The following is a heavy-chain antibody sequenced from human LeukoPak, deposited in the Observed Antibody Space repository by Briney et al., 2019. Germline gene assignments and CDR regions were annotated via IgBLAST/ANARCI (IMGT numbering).Heavy chain of an antibody. D-gene: IGHD3-22*01. V-gene: IGHV3-48*03. Sequence: GGSLRLSCAASGFTFSSYEMNWVRQAPGKGLQWVSYISSSGSTIYYADSVKGRFTISRDNAKNSLYLQMNSLRAEDTAVYYCANDYYDIHGMDVWGRGTTVTVSS. J-gene: IGHJ6*02. CDR1: GFTFSSYE. CDR3: ANDYYDIHGMDV. CDR2: ISSSGSTI.